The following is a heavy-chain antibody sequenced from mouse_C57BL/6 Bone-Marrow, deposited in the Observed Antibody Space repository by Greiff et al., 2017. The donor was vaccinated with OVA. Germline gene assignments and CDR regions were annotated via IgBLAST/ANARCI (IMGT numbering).Heavy chain of an antibody. CDR3: AKRSIRCGNYEGWYFDG. J-gene: IGHJ1*03. Sequence: QVQLKESGPGLVQPSQCLSITCTVSGFSLTSYGVHWVRQSPGKGLEWLGVIWRGGSTDYNAAFMSRLSITKDNSKSQVFFKMNSLQADDTAIYYCAKRSIRCGNYEGWYFDGWGTGTTVTVSS. D-gene: IGHD2-1*01. CDR2: IWRGGST. V-gene: IGHV2-5*01. CDR1: GFSLTSYG.